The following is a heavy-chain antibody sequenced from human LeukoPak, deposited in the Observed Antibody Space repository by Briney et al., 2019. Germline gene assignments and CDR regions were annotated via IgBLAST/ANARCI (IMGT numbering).Heavy chain of an antibody. J-gene: IGHJ4*02. CDR2: FYPEDGET. V-gene: IGHV1-24*01. Sequence: ASVKVSCKVSGYTLTELSMHWVRQAPGKGLEWMGGFYPEDGETIYAQKFQGRVTMTEDTSTDTAYMELSSLRSEDTAVYYCATESTMVRGVSYFDYWGQGTLVTVSS. CDR3: ATESTMVRGVSYFDY. CDR1: GYTLTELS. D-gene: IGHD3-10*01.